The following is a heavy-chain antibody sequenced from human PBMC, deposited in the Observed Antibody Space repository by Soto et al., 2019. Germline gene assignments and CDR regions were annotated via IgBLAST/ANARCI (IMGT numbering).Heavy chain of an antibody. CDR1: GFSLSTSGEG. D-gene: IGHD6-13*01. Sequence: QITLKESGPPLVKPTQTLTLTCTFSGFSLSTSGEGVGWIRQPPGKALEWLVLIYWDTDKRSSPSLKNRPTLTTDTSHSQVVLTLTNMDPVHTATHYCAHRTRERVRSFDFWGQGRLVTVSS. V-gene: IGHV2-5*02. CDR2: IYWDTDK. CDR3: AHRTRERVRSFDF. J-gene: IGHJ4*02.